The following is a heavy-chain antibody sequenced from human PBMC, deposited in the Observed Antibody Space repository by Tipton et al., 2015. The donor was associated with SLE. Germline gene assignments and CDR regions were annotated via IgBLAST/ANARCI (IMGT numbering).Heavy chain of an antibody. Sequence: TLSLTCAVYGGSFSGYYWSWIRQPPGKGLEWIGEINHSGSTNYNPSLKSRVTISVDTSKNQFSLKLSSVTAADTAVYYCARRRLGAFDIWGQGTMVTVSS. J-gene: IGHJ3*02. V-gene: IGHV4-34*01. D-gene: IGHD6-19*01. CDR3: ARRRLGAFDI. CDR2: INHSGST. CDR1: GGSFSGYY.